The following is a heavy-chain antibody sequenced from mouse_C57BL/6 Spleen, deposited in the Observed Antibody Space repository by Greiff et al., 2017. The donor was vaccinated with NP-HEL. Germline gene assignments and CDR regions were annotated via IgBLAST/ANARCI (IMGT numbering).Heavy chain of an antibody. CDR3: ARRGTGNYFDY. J-gene: IGHJ2*01. CDR2: IYPGDGDT. D-gene: IGHD3-3*01. V-gene: IGHV1-80*01. CDR1: GYAFSSYW. Sequence: QVQLKQSGAELVKPGASVKISCKASGYAFSSYWMNWVKQRPGKGLEWIGQIYPGDGDTNYNGKFKGKATLTADKSSSTAYMQLSSLTSEDSAVYFCARRGTGNYFDYWGQGTTLTVSS.